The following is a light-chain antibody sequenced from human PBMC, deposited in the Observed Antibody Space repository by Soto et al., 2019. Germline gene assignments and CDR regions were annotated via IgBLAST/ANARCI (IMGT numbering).Light chain of an antibody. V-gene: IGKV3-15*01. CDR3: HQYHMWPSWT. CDR1: QSVRGN. Sequence: EIVMTQSPATLSVSPGERATLSCRASQSVRGNLAWYQQKPGQAPRLLIYGASTWATGIPDRFSGSGSGTEFVLTISGLQADDLAVYYCHQYHMWPSWTFGQGTKVDIK. J-gene: IGKJ1*01. CDR2: GAS.